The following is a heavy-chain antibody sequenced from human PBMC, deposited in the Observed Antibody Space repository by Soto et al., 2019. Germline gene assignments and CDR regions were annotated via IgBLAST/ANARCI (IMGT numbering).Heavy chain of an antibody. CDR2: IKQDGSEK. CDR1: GFTFSSYW. J-gene: IGHJ4*02. CDR3: AIDIVVVPAATNFDY. Sequence: GGSLRLSCAAAGFTFSSYWMSWVCEAPGKGLEWVANIKQDGSEKYYVDSVKGRFTISRDNAKNSLYLQMNSLRAEDTAVYYCAIDIVVVPAATNFDYWGQGT. D-gene: IGHD2-2*01. V-gene: IGHV3-7*05.